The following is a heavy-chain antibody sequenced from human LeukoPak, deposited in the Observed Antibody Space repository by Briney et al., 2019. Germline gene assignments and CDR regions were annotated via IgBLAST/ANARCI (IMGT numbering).Heavy chain of an antibody. Sequence: GGSLRLSCAASGFTFSSYGMHWVRQAPGKGLEWVAFIRYDGSNKYYADSVKGRFTISRDNSKNTLYLQMNSLRAEDTAVYYCAKDFVAGYYPTNFDYWGQGTLVTVSS. D-gene: IGHD3-9*01. CDR2: IRYDGSNK. V-gene: IGHV3-30*02. J-gene: IGHJ4*02. CDR3: AKDFVAGYYPTNFDY. CDR1: GFTFSSYG.